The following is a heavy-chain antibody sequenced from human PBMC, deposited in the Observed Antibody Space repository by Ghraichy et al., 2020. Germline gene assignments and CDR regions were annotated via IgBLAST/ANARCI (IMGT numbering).Heavy chain of an antibody. D-gene: IGHD6-13*01. V-gene: IGHV1-3*01. CDR1: GYTFTNYA. J-gene: IGHJ4*02. CDR2: IKAGNGDT. CDR3: VRFLYGSTWYLDH. Sequence: ASVKVSCKASGYTFTNYAMHWVRQAPGQRFEWVGWIKAGNGDTRYSQNFQGRVTLTRDTSASTAYMDLSSLRSEDTAVYYCVRFLYGSTWYLDHWGQGTPVTVSS.